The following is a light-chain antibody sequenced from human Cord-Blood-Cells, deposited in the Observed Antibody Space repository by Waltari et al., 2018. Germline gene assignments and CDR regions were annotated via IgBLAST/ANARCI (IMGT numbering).Light chain of an antibody. Sequence: DIVMTQSPLSLPVTPGEPASISCRSSQSLLHSNGYNFLDWYLQKPVQSPQLLIYLGSNRASGVPDRCSGSGAGTDFTLKVSRVEAEDVGVYYCMQALQTPPWTFGQGTKVEIK. J-gene: IGKJ1*01. CDR1: QSLLHSNGYNF. CDR3: MQALQTPPWT. CDR2: LGS. V-gene: IGKV2-28*01.